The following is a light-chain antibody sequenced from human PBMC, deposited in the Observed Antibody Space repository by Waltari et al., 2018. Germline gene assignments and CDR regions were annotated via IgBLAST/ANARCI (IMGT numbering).Light chain of an antibody. CDR3: ASWTDSDTLKLL. CDR1: SDVGGSNY. CDR2: DGP. V-gene: IGLV2-14*03. Sequence: QSALTQPASVSGSPGQSITISCTGSDVGGSNYVSWYQQHPGKAPQVMIYDGPDRPSGVSNRFSGSKSGDTASLTISGLQAEDEADYYCASWTDSDTLKLLFGGGTKLTVL. J-gene: IGLJ2*01.